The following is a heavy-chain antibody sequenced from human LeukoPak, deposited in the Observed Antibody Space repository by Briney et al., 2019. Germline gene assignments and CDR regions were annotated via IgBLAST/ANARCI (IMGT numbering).Heavy chain of an antibody. D-gene: IGHD4-23*01. CDR1: GGSIGSYY. Sequence: SETLSLTCTVSGGSIGSYYWSWIRQPPGKGLEWIGYIYYSGSTNYNPSLKSRVTISVDTSKNQFSLKLSSVTAADTAVYYCARDRNSYLFDYWGQGTLVTVSS. V-gene: IGHV4-59*01. J-gene: IGHJ4*02. CDR2: IYYSGST. CDR3: ARDRNSYLFDY.